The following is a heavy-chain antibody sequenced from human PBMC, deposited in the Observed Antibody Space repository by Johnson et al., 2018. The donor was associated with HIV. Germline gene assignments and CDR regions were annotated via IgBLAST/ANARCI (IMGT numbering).Heavy chain of an antibody. V-gene: IGHV3-30*18. CDR3: AKLPGGNSGFLDACDI. Sequence: QEKLVESGGGVVQPGRSLRLSCAASGFTFSSYGMHWVRQAPGKGLEWVAVISYDGSNKYYADSVKGRFTISRDNSKNTLYLQMNSLRAEDTAVYYCAKLPGGNSGFLDACDIWGQGTMVTVSS. J-gene: IGHJ3*02. CDR2: ISYDGSNK. CDR1: GFTFSSYG. D-gene: IGHD4-23*01.